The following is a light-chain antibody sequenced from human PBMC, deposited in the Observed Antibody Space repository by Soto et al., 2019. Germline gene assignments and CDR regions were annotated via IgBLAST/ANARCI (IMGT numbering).Light chain of an antibody. J-gene: IGLJ2*01. Sequence: QSVLTQPASVSGSPGQSITISCTGTSNDVGGYNYVSWYQQHPGKAPKLMIYGVSNRPSGVSNRFSGSKSGNTASLTISGLQAEDEADYYCSSYTSSSTPVVFGGGTKLTVL. CDR3: SSYTSSSTPVV. CDR1: SNDVGGYNY. V-gene: IGLV2-14*01. CDR2: GVS.